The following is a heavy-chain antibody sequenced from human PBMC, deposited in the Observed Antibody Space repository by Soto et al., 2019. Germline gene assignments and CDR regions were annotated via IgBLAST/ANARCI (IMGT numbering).Heavy chain of an antibody. CDR1: GFTFSSYA. Sequence: GSLRLSCAASGFTFSSYAMSWVRQAPGKGLEWVSAISGSGGSTYYADSVKGRFTISRDNSKNTLYLQMNSLRAEDTAVYYCAKDRGVVVVVADNFDYWGQGTLVTVSS. CDR2: ISGSGGST. D-gene: IGHD2-15*01. J-gene: IGHJ4*02. CDR3: AKDRGVVVVVADNFDY. V-gene: IGHV3-23*01.